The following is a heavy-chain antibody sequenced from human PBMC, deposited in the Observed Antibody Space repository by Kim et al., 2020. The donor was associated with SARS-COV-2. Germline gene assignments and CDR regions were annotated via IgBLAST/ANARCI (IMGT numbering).Heavy chain of an antibody. CDR1: GFTFSSYS. CDR2: ISSSSNYI. V-gene: IGHV3-21*01. D-gene: IGHD5-18*01. J-gene: IGHJ4*02. Sequence: GGSLRLSCAASGFTFSSYSMNWVRQAPGKGLEWVSSISSSSNYIYYADSVKGRFTVSRDNAKNSLYLQMNSLRAEDTAVYYCARDRDTAAPLDYWGQGTLVTVSS. CDR3: ARDRDTAAPLDY.